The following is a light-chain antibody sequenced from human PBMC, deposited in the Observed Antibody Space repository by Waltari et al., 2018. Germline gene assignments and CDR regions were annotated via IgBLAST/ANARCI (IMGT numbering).Light chain of an antibody. CDR2: DAS. Sequence: IVLTQSPATLSLSPGERATLSCRASRSVITYLAWYPQKPGQAPRLLIYDASKRATGIPARFSGSGSGTDFALTISSVEPEDCAVYYCQQRGNWRLTFGQGTRLEIK. CDR1: RSVITY. J-gene: IGKJ5*01. V-gene: IGKV3-11*01. CDR3: QQRGNWRLT.